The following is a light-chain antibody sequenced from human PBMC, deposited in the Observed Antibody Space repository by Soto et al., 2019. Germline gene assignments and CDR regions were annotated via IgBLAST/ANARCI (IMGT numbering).Light chain of an antibody. Sequence: QSALTQPASVSESPGQSITIPCTGTSSDVGGYNYVSWYQHHPGKAPKLLIYDVSNRPSGVSNRFSGSKSGNTASLTISGLQAEDEANDYCSSYTSSLTLVVFGGGTQLTVL. CDR3: SSYTSSLTLVV. CDR2: DVS. J-gene: IGLJ2*01. V-gene: IGLV2-14*03. CDR1: SSDVGGYNY.